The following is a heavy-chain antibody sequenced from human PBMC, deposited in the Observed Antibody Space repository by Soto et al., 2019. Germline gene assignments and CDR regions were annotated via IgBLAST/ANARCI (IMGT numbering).Heavy chain of an antibody. CDR2: ISAYNGNT. Sequence: GASVKVSCKASGCTFTSYGISWVRQAPGQGLEWMGWISAYNGNTNYAQKLQGRVTMTTDTSTSTAYMELRSLRSDDTAVYYCARVDRYSSSWYENAFDIWGQGTMVTVSS. CDR3: ARVDRYSSSWYENAFDI. J-gene: IGHJ3*02. D-gene: IGHD6-13*01. V-gene: IGHV1-18*01. CDR1: GCTFTSYG.